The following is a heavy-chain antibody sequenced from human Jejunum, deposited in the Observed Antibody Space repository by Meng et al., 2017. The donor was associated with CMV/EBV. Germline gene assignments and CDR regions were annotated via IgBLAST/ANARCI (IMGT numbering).Heavy chain of an antibody. CDR3: ARTDYYSYYGMDV. CDR1: GASVSNYY. V-gene: IGHV4-59*02. CDR2: ILHSGST. J-gene: IGHJ6*02. Sequence: TVSGASVSNYYWSWIRQPPGGGLEWIGFILHSGSTTYNPSLESRVTISVDTSKNQFSLKLSSVTAADTAIYYCARTDYYSYYGMDVWGQGTTVTVSS.